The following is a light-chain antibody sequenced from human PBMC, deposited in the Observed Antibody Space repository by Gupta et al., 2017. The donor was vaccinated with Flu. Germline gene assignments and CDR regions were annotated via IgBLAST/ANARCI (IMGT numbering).Light chain of an antibody. CDR3: SSRDSSGDRPV. J-gene: IGLJ3*02. V-gene: IGLV3-19*01. CDR2: GKN. CDR1: SHRNYS. Sequence: SDLTQDRTVSVALGQTVRTTCQGDSHRNYSATWYQQNPGQAPVVVIYGKNNRPSGIPDRFSGPSSGNTASLTITGTQAEDEAYYYCSSRDSSGDRPVFGGGTKLTVL.